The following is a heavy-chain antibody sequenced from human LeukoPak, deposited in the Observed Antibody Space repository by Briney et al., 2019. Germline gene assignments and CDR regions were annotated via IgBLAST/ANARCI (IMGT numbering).Heavy chain of an antibody. Sequence: KPGASVKVSCKASGYPFSNYYMHWVRQAPGQGLEWMGWINPNSGGTNYAQKFQGRVTMTRDTSISTAYMELSRLRSDDTAVYYCARDPSSGWTSPPGFGDYWGQGTLVTVSS. V-gene: IGHV1-2*02. CDR3: ARDPSSGWTSPPGFGDY. CDR1: GYPFSNYY. CDR2: INPNSGGT. D-gene: IGHD6-19*01. J-gene: IGHJ4*02.